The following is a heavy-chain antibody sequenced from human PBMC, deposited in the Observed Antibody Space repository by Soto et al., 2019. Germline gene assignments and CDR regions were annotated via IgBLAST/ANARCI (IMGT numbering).Heavy chain of an antibody. CDR1: GFTFSSSA. D-gene: IGHD1-7*01. V-gene: IGHV3-23*01. J-gene: IGHJ5*02. CDR3: TKSLNIHWQNYFDP. CDR2: TSGSDGNT. Sequence: EVQILDSGGDLVQPGGSLRLSCVASGFTFSSSAMNWVRQAPGKGLEWVSVTSGSDGNTYYADSVKGRFTIARDNSKNTQYLDMNSLRVEDTAIYDCTKSLNIHWQNYFDPWGQGTLVTVSS.